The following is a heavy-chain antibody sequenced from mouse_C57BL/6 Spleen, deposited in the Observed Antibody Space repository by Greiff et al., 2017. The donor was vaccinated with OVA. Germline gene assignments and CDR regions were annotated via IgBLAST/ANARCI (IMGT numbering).Heavy chain of an antibody. V-gene: IGHV1-55*01. Sequence: QVQLQQPGAELVKPGASVKMSCKASGYTFTSYWITWVKQRPGQGLEWIGDIYPGSGSTNYNEKFKSNATLTVDTSSSTAYMQLSSLTSEDSAVYYCARDYGSSYGFAYWGQGTLVTVSA. J-gene: IGHJ3*01. CDR1: GYTFTSYW. CDR3: ARDYGSSYGFAY. D-gene: IGHD1-1*01. CDR2: IYPGSGST.